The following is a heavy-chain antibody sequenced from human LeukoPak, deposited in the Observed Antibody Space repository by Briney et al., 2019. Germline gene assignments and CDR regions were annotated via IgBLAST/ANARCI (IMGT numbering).Heavy chain of an antibody. V-gene: IGHV1-8*03. CDR3: ASGGWNYYDSSGLIAFDI. CDR2: MNPNSGNT. Sequence: ASVKVSCKDSGYTFTSYDINWVRQATGQGLEWMGWMNPNSGNTGYAQKFQGRDTITRNTSISTAYMELSSLRSEDTAVYYCASGGWNYYDSSGLIAFDIWGQGTMVTVSS. CDR1: GYTFTSYD. D-gene: IGHD3-22*01. J-gene: IGHJ3*02.